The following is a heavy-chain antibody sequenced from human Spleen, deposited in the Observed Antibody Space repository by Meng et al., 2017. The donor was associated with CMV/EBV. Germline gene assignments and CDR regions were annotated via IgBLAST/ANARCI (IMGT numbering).Heavy chain of an antibody. CDR3: TRDGMGNGMDV. J-gene: IGHJ6*02. CDR2: INSDGSMS. CDR1: GFTFSSYW. Sequence: GGSLRLSCAGSGFTFSSYWIHWVRQAPGKGLVWVSRINSDGSMSSYADSVKGRLTISRENAKNTVYLQMKSLRVKDTGVYYCTRDGMGNGMDVWGRGTTVTVSS. D-gene: IGHD1-1*01. V-gene: IGHV3-74*01.